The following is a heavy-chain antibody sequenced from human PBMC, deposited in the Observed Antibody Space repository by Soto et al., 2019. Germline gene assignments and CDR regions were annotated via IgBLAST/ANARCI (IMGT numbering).Heavy chain of an antibody. CDR1: GGSVSSGSYY. CDR3: ARGDWSSSSGGSYSGMDV. Sequence: TLSLTCTVSGGSVSSGSYYWSWIRQPPGKGLEWIGYIYYSGSTNYNPSLKSRVTISVDTSKNQFSLKLSSVTAADTAVYYCARGDWSSSSGGSYSGMDVWGQGTTVTVSS. V-gene: IGHV4-61*01. J-gene: IGHJ6*02. CDR2: IYYSGST. D-gene: IGHD6-6*01.